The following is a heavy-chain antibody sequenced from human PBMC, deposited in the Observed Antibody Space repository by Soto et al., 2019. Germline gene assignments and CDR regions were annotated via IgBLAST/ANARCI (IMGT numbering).Heavy chain of an antibody. CDR3: ARARWYDAFNV. J-gene: IGHJ3*01. D-gene: IGHD2-15*01. Sequence: SETLSLTCTVSGGSISRSSYYWGWIRQPPGKGLEWIGSAYHGGNTYYNTSLKSRVSISIDLSKNQFSLKLTSVTAADTAAYYCARARWYDAFNVWGQGTVVTVSS. V-gene: IGHV4-39*07. CDR2: AYHGGNT. CDR1: GGSISRSSYY.